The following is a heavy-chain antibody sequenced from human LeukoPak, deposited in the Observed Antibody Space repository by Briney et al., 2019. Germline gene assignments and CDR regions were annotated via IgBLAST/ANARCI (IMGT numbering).Heavy chain of an antibody. CDR2: ISAYNGNT. CDR1: GYTFTSYG. J-gene: IGHJ4*02. Sequence: ASAKVSCKASGYTFTSYGINWVRQAPGQGLEWMGWISAYNGNTNYAQKLQGRVTMTTDTSTSTAYMELRSLRSDDTAVYYCATRLRYSDWLPLDYWGQGTLVTVSS. D-gene: IGHD3-9*01. V-gene: IGHV1-18*01. CDR3: ATRLRYSDWLPLDY.